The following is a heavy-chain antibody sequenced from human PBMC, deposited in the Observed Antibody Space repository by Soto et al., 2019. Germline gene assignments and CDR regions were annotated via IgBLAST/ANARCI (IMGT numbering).Heavy chain of an antibody. D-gene: IGHD5-18*01. CDR2: ISDDGSIE. J-gene: IGHJ4*02. V-gene: IGHV3-30-3*01. CDR3: AKALDTAMDPLDY. Sequence: QVHLVESGGGVVQPGRSLRLSCVVSGFNFRSNALHWVRQFPGKGLEWVAIISDDGSIEYYADSVKGRFTISRDNSKNTVDLQMNRLRFEDTAVYYCAKALDTAMDPLDYWGQGTRVTVSS. CDR1: GFNFRSNA.